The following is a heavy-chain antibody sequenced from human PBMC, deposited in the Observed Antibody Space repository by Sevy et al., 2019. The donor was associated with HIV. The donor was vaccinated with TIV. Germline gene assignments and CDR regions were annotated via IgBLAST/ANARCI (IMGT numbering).Heavy chain of an antibody. CDR2: IKSKTDGGTT. V-gene: IGHV3-15*01. CDR1: GFTFSNAW. CDR3: TTGTQLLWFVELFYDYYYYGMDV. J-gene: IGHJ6*02. Sequence: GGSLRLSCAASGFTFSNAWMSWVRQAPGKGLEWVGRIKSKTDGGTTDYAAPVKGRVTISRDDSKNTLYLQMNSLKTEDTAVYYCTTGTQLLWFVELFYDYYYYGMDVWGQGTTFTVSS. D-gene: IGHD3-10*01.